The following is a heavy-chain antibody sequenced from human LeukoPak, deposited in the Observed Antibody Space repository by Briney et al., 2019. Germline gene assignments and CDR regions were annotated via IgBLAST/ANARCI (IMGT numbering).Heavy chain of an antibody. J-gene: IGHJ2*01. CDR1: GDSISLSFYY. CDR2: VYYSGTT. V-gene: IGHV4-39*01. CDR3: ARHSQAIWYFDL. Sequence: SETLSLTCSVSGDSISLSFYYWGWIRQPPGKALEWIGSVYYSGTTSYNPSLKSRVTISVDMSKDQFSLRLNSVTAADTAVYYCARHSQAIWYFDLWGRGTLVTVSS. D-gene: IGHD2-2*01.